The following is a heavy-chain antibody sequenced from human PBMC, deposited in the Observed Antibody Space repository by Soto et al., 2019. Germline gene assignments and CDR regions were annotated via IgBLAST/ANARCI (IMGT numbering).Heavy chain of an antibody. V-gene: IGHV5-51*01. D-gene: IGHD3-22*01. CDR1: GYSFTSYW. J-gene: IGHJ6*02. CDR2: IYPGDSDT. CDR3: ASALYYYDSSGYYQPYYGMDV. Sequence: GESLKISCKGSGYSFTSYWIGWVRQMPGKGLEWMGIIYPGDSDTRYSPSFQGQVTISADKSISTAYLQWSSLKASDTAMHYCASALYYYDSSGYYQPYYGMDVWGQGTTVTV.